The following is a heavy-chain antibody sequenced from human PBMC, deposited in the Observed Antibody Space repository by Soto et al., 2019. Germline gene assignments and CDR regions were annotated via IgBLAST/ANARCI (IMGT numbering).Heavy chain of an antibody. Sequence: EVQLVESGGVVVQPGGSLRLSCAASGFTFDDYTMHWVRQAPGKGLEWVSLISWDGGSTYYADSVKGRFTISRDNNKNSLYLQMNSLRTEDTALYYCAKDRGYRYGAFDYWGQGTLVTVSS. J-gene: IGHJ4*02. V-gene: IGHV3-43*01. D-gene: IGHD5-18*01. CDR1: GFTFDDYT. CDR3: AKDRGYRYGAFDY. CDR2: ISWDGGST.